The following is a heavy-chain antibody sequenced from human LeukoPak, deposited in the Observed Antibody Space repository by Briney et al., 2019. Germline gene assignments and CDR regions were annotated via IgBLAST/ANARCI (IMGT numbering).Heavy chain of an antibody. D-gene: IGHD3-3*01. V-gene: IGHV4-59*01. CDR3: ARDSRSATVYGMDV. CDR2: IYYSGST. CDR1: GGSISSYY. J-gene: IGHJ6*02. Sequence: PSETLSLTCTVSGGSISSYYWTWTRQPPGKGLEWIGYIYYSGSTNFNPSLKGRVTMSVDTSKNQFSLKLSSVTAADTAVYYCARDSRSATVYGMDVWGQGTTVTVSS.